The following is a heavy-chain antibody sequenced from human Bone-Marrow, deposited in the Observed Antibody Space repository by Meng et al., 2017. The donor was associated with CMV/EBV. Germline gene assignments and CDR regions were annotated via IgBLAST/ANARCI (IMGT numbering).Heavy chain of an antibody. CDR1: GGSISSSSYY. CDR3: ARDDKYYYGSGPFDY. D-gene: IGHD3-10*01. CDR2: IYYSGST. V-gene: IGHV4-39*02. J-gene: IGHJ4*02. Sequence: TLSLTCTVSGGSISSSSYYWGWIRQPPGKGLEWIGSIYYSGSTYYNPSLKSRVTISVDTSKNQFSLKLSSVTAADTAVYYCARDDKYYYGSGPFDYWGQGTLVNGAS.